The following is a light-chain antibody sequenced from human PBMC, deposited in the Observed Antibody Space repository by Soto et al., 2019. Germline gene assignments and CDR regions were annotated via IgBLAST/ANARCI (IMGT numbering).Light chain of an antibody. CDR3: QQDGSSPWT. CDR2: GAS. CDR1: QSVSSSF. V-gene: IGKV3-20*01. J-gene: IGKJ1*01. Sequence: EIVLTQSPGTLSLSPGERATLSCRASQSVSSSFLDWYQQKPGQAPRLLIYGASSRATGIPDRFSGSGSGTDFTLTISGLEPEDFAVYYCQQDGSSPWTFGQGTKVEIK.